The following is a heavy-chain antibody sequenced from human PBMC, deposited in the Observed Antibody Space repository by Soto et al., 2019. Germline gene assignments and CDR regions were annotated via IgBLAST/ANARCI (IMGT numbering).Heavy chain of an antibody. CDR1: GFTFSSYG. J-gene: IGHJ6*02. V-gene: IGHV3-30*18. D-gene: IGHD4-17*01. CDR3: ANTGEGGLYGDYVDGYFGQQNYYYYGMDV. CDR2: ISYDGSNK. Sequence: QVQLVESGGGVVQPGRSLRLSCAASGFTFSSYGMHWVRQAPGKGLEWVAVISYDGSNKYYADSVKGRFTISRDNSKNTVYLQMNSLRAEDTAVYYCANTGEGGLYGDYVDGYFGQQNYYYYGMDVWGQGTTVTVSS.